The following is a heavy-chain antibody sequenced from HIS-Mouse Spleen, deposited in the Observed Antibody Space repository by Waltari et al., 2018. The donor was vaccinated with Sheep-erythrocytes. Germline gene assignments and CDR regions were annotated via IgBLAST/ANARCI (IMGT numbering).Heavy chain of an antibody. CDR2: IYYSGST. CDR3: ARALIITMVRGVTSNWFDP. D-gene: IGHD3-10*01. V-gene: IGHV4-31*03. CDR1: GGSLRSVVYY. Sequence: QVQLQESGPVLVKPSQTLSLTCTVSGGSLRSVVYYRSWIRQHPGKGLEWIGYIYYSGSTYYNPSLKSRVTISVDTSKNQFSLKLSSVTAADTAVYYCARALIITMVRGVTSNWFDPWGQGTLVTVSS. J-gene: IGHJ5*02.